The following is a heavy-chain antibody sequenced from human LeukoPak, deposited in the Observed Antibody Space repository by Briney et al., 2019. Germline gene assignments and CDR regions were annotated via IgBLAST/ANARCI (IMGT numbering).Heavy chain of an antibody. Sequence: GGTLRLSCAASGFTFSSYGMSWVRQAPGKGLEWVSAISGSGGSTYYADSVKGRFTISRDNSKNTLYLQMNSLRAEDTAVYYCAKGSGYRIFDYWGQGTLVTVSS. CDR2: ISGSGGST. V-gene: IGHV3-23*01. CDR1: GFTFSSYG. D-gene: IGHD3-3*01. CDR3: AKGSGYRIFDY. J-gene: IGHJ4*02.